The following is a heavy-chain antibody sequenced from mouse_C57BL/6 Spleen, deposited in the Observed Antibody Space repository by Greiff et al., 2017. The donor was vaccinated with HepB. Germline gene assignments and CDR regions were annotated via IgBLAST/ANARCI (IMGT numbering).Heavy chain of an antibody. D-gene: IGHD1-1*01. CDR2: IDPETGGT. J-gene: IGHJ4*01. CDR1: GYTFTDYE. V-gene: IGHV1-15*01. Sequence: QVQLKESGAELVRPGASVTLSCKASGYTFTDYEMHWVKQTPVHGLEWIGAIDPETGGTAYNQKFKGKAILTADKSSSTAYMELRSLTSEDSAVYYCTRRDGSIYAMDYWGQGTSVTVSS. CDR3: TRRDGSIYAMDY.